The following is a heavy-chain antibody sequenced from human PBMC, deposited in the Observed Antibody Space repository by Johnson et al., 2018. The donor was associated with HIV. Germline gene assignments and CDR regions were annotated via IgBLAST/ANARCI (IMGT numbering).Heavy chain of an antibody. Sequence: QVQLVESGGGVVQPGGSLRLSCAASGITFSSYGMHWVRQAPGKGLEWVAFIRYDGSNKYYADSVKGRFTISRDNSKNTLYLQMNSLRAEDTAVYYCAKDTVSGSYYDAFDIWGQGTMVTVYS. V-gene: IGHV3-30*02. D-gene: IGHD1-26*01. J-gene: IGHJ3*02. CDR1: GITFSSYG. CDR3: AKDTVSGSYYDAFDI. CDR2: IRYDGSNK.